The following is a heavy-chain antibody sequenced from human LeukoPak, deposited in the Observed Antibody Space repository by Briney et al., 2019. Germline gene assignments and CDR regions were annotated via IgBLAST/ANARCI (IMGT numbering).Heavy chain of an antibody. CDR3: AKASEVGATWPYYFDY. Sequence: GGSLRLSCAASGFTFDDYAMHWVRQAPGKGLEWVSGISWNSGSIGYADSVKGRFTISRDNAKNSLYLQMNSLRAEDMALYYCAKASEVGATWPYYFDYWGQGTLVTVSS. J-gene: IGHJ4*02. CDR2: ISWNSGSI. D-gene: IGHD1-26*01. V-gene: IGHV3-9*03. CDR1: GFTFDDYA.